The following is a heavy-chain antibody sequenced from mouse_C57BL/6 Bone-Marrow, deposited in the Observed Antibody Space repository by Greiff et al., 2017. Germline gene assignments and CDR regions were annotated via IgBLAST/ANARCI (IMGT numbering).Heavy chain of an antibody. Sequence: VQLQQSGAELVKPGASVKLSCTASGFNIKDYYMHWVKQRTEQGLEWIGRIDPEDGETKYAPKFKGKATITADTSSNTAYLQLSSLTSEDTAVXYCASGGLPLYWYFAVWGTGTTGTVSS. D-gene: IGHD2-4*01. CDR2: IDPEDGET. CDR3: ASGGLPLYWYFAV. CDR1: GFNIKDYY. V-gene: IGHV14-2*01. J-gene: IGHJ1*03.